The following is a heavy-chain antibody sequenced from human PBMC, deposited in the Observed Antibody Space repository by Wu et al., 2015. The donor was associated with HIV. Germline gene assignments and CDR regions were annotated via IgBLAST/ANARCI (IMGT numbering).Heavy chain of an antibody. CDR3: AREKGLLWFGELLSPTAFDY. V-gene: IGHV1-18*01. Sequence: QVQLVQSGAEVKKPGASVKVSCKASGYTFTSYGISWVRQAPGQGLEWMGWISAYNGNTNYAQKLQGRVTMTTDTSTSTAYMELRSLRSDDTAVYYCAREKGLLWFGELLSPTAFDYVGPGNAGHRLL. J-gene: IGHJ4*02. CDR1: GYTFTSYG. CDR2: ISAYNGNT. D-gene: IGHD3-10*01.